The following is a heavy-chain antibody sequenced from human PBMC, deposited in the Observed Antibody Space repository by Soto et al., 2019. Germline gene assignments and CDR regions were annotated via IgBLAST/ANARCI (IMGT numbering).Heavy chain of an antibody. CDR3: ARDEGYCSGGRCLPPGY. J-gene: IGHJ4*02. CDR1: GFTFSSYG. CDR2: IWYDGSNK. V-gene: IGHV3-33*01. Sequence: QVQLVESGGGVVQPGRSLRLSCAASGFTFSSYGMHWVRQAPGKGLEWVAVIWYDGSNKYYADSVKGRFTISRDNYKNXVDRQRNSLRAEATAVYYCARDEGYCSGGRCLPPGYWGQGTLVTVSS. D-gene: IGHD2-15*01.